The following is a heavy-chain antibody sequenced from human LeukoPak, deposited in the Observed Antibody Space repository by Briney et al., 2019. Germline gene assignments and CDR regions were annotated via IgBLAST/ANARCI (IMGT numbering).Heavy chain of an antibody. CDR3: ARAGVWDSSDTRGYHNGAFDI. CDR2: IKPNSGGT. Sequence: ASVKVSCKASGYTFTGYFVHRVRQAPGQGLEWMGRIKPNSGGTNYGQKFQGRVTMTRDTSISIAYMELSNLRSDDTAVYYFARAGVWDSSDTRGYHNGAFDICGQGRMVTVSS. V-gene: IGHV1-2*06. J-gene: IGHJ3*02. CDR1: GYTFTGYF. D-gene: IGHD3-22*01.